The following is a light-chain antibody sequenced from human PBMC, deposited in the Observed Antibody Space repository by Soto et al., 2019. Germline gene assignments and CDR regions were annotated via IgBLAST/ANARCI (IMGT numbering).Light chain of an antibody. CDR3: SSYSSSNTLYV. V-gene: IGLV2-14*01. CDR2: EVS. J-gene: IGLJ1*01. Sequence: QSALTQPASVSGSPGQSITISCTGTSSDVGGYIYVSWYQQHPGKAPKLMIYEVSNRPSGVSNRFSGSKSGNTASLTISGIQAEDEADYYCSSYSSSNTLYVFGTGTKVTVL. CDR1: SSDVGGYIY.